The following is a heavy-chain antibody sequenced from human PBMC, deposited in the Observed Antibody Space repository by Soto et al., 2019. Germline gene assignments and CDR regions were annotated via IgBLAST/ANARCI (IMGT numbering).Heavy chain of an antibody. V-gene: IGHV3-7*02. Sequence: PGGSLRLSCAASGFTFSRYWMSWVRQAPGKGLECVANIKEDGSEKYYVDSVKGRFTISRDNAKKSLYLQMNSLRAEDTAVYYCARGPYAPTPLLWHWGQGTLVTVSS. CDR1: GFTFSRYW. D-gene: IGHD2-15*01. CDR2: IKEDGSEK. J-gene: IGHJ1*01. CDR3: ARGPYAPTPLLWH.